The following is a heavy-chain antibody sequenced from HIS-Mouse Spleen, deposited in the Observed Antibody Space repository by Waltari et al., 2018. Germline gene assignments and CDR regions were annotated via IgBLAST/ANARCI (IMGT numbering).Heavy chain of an antibody. Sequence: EVQLVESGGGLVKPGRSLRLSCTASGFTFGDYAMSGFRQAPGKGLEWVGFIRSKAYGGTTEYAASVKGRFTISRDDSKSIAYLQMNSLKTEDTAVYYCTRVGVAYYDSSGDDAFDIWGQGTMVTVSS. J-gene: IGHJ3*02. V-gene: IGHV3-49*05. D-gene: IGHD3-22*01. CDR2: IRSKAYGGTT. CDR1: GFTFGDYA. CDR3: TRVGVAYYDSSGDDAFDI.